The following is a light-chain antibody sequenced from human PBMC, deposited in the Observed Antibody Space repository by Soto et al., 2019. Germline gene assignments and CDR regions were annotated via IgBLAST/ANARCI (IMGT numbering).Light chain of an antibody. Sequence: EIVLTQSPATLSLSPGERATLSCMASQRVSSYLAWYQQKPGQAPRLLIYDASNRATGIPARFSGSGSGTDFTLTISSLEPEDFAVYYCQQRSNWPPLFTFGPGTKVDIK. V-gene: IGKV3-11*01. CDR3: QQRSNWPPLFT. CDR1: QRVSSY. J-gene: IGKJ3*01. CDR2: DAS.